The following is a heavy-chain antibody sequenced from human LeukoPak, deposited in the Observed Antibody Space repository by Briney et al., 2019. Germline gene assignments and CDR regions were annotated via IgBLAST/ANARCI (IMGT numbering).Heavy chain of an antibody. CDR2: IDWDDDK. CDR3: ARTRGGGRPLAFDY. Sequence: SGPTLVKPTQTLTLTCTFPGFSLSTSTMCVSWIRQPPGKALEWLARIDWDDDKYYSTSLKTRFTISKDTSKNQVVLTMTNMDPVDTATYYCARTRGGGRPLAFDYWGPGTLVTVSS. V-gene: IGHV2-70*11. D-gene: IGHD2-15*01. J-gene: IGHJ4*02. CDR1: GFSLSTSTMC.